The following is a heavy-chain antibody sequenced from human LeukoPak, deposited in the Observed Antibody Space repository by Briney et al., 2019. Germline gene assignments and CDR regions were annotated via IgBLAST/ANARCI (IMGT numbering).Heavy chain of an antibody. D-gene: IGHD1-26*01. CDR3: ARDASGSYIGIIDF. CDR1: EFTLRCYS. V-gene: IGHV3-21*01. CDR2: INTSSTDI. Sequence: PGVSLRLSCTASEFTLRCYSMLWLRQSPGKGLVWFFYINTSSTDIDHDDLERGRFGISRDNDKTSLYLHINSLKAGDTAVYYCARDASGSYIGIIDFWGPGTLVTVSS. J-gene: IGHJ4*02.